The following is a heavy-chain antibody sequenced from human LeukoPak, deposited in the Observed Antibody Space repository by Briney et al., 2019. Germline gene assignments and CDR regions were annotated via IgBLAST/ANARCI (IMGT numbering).Heavy chain of an antibody. Sequence: SETLSLTCTVSGYSISSGYYWGWIRQPPGKGLEWIGSIYYSGSTYYNPSLKSRVTISVDTSKNQFSLKLSSVTAADTAVYYCARDTLYSSSWYYFDYWGQGTLVTVSS. CDR3: ARDTLYSSSWYYFDY. V-gene: IGHV4-38-2*02. D-gene: IGHD6-13*01. J-gene: IGHJ4*02. CDR1: GYSISSGYY. CDR2: IYYSGST.